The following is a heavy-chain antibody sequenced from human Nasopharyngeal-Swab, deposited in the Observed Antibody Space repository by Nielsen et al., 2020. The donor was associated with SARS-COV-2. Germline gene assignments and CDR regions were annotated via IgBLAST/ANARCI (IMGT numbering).Heavy chain of an antibody. D-gene: IGHD5-18*01. Sequence: VCQAPGKGLEWVSYISSSSSTTYYADSVKGRFTISRDNAKNSLYLQMNSLRDEDTAVYYCARRDTAMVLTDYWGQGTLVTVSS. CDR2: ISSSSSTT. CDR3: ARRDTAMVLTDY. V-gene: IGHV3-48*02. J-gene: IGHJ4*02.